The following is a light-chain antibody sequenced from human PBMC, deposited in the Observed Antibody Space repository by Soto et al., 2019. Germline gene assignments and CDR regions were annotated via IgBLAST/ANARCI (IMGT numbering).Light chain of an antibody. CDR3: QQYSTYSRT. CDR2: MAS. CDR1: QSISSW. J-gene: IGKJ1*01. Sequence: DLQMTQSPSTLSASVGDRVTITCRASQSISSWLAWYQQKPGKAPKLLIYMASSLESGVPSRFSGSGSGTEFTLTITSLQPDDFATYYCQQYSTYSRTFGQGTKVEI. V-gene: IGKV1-5*03.